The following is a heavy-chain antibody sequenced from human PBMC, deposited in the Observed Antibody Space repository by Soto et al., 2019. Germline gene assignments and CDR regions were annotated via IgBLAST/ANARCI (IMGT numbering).Heavy chain of an antibody. Sequence: QVQLVQSGAEVKKPGASVKVSCKASGYTFTSYGIGWVRQAPGQGLEWMGWISAYTGNTNYAQNLQGRVNMTTDTSTSTAYMELRSLRSNDTAVYYCARLYGDYLPRDYWGQGTLVTVSS. D-gene: IGHD4-17*01. CDR1: GYTFTSYG. J-gene: IGHJ4*02. CDR3: ARLYGDYLPRDY. CDR2: ISAYTGNT. V-gene: IGHV1-18*01.